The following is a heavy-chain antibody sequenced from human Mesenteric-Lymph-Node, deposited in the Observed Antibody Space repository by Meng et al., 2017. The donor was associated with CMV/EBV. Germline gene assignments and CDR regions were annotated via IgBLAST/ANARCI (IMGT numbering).Heavy chain of an antibody. CDR1: GGSFSGYY. Sequence: SETLSLTCAVYGGSFSGYYWSWIRQPPGKGLEWIGEINHSGSTNYNPSLKSRVTISVDTSKNQFSLKLSSVTAADTAVYYCARRDYNWFDPWGQGTLVTVSS. V-gene: IGHV4-34*01. CDR3: ARRDYNWFDP. CDR2: INHSGST. J-gene: IGHJ5*02. D-gene: IGHD4/OR15-4a*01.